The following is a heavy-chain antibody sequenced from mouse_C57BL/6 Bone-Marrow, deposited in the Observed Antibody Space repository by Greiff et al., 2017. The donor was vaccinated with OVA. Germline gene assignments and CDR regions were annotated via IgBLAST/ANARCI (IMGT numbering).Heavy chain of an antibody. CDR1: GFTFSSYA. D-gene: IGHD1-1*01. CDR2: ISSGGDYI. V-gene: IGHV5-9-1*02. Sequence: EVQRVESGEGLVKPGGSLKLSCAASGFTFSSYAMSWVRQTPEQRLEWVAYISSGGDYIYYADTVKGRFTISRDNARNTLYLQMSSLKSEDTAMYYCTRERTYGSSSAWFAYWGQGTLVTVSA. CDR3: TRERTYGSSSAWFAY. J-gene: IGHJ3*01.